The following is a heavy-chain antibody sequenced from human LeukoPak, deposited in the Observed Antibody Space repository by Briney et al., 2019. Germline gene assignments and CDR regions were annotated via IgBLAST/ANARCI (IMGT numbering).Heavy chain of an antibody. Sequence: PSETLSLTCSVSSGSMSGNYYWSWIRQPAGKGLEWIGRIYASGSTNYDPSLKSRVTISVDKSNNQFSLMVTSVTAADTAVYYCARGKQNAVDYWGQGILVTVSS. CDR1: SGSMSGNYY. V-gene: IGHV4-4*07. J-gene: IGHJ4*02. CDR3: ARGKQNAVDY. CDR2: IYASGST. D-gene: IGHD1-1*01.